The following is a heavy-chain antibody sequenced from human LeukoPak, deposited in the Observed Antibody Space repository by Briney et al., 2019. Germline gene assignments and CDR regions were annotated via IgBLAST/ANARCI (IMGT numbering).Heavy chain of an antibody. CDR3: AREGTYCSRTSCYDSFLDY. Sequence: SETLSLTCSVSGDSIRSYCWSWIRQPAGKGLEWIGRCHTSGSTNYNPSLKTRVTMSVDTSKNQFSLRLSSVTAADTAVYYCAREGTYCSRTSCYDSFLDYWGQGTLVTVSS. J-gene: IGHJ4*02. V-gene: IGHV4-4*07. CDR1: GDSIRSYC. CDR2: CHTSGST. D-gene: IGHD2-2*01.